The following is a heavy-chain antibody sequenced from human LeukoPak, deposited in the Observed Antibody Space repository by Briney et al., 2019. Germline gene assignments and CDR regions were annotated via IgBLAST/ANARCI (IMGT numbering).Heavy chain of an antibody. D-gene: IGHD2-15*01. CDR2: IYYSGST. Sequence: PSETLSLTCTVSGGSISSSSYYWGWIRQTRGEGLEWIESIYYSGSTYYNPSLKSRITISVDASKNQFSLKLSSVTAADTAVYYCARLGYCSGGSCYGTFDYWGQGTLVTVSS. CDR3: ARLGYCSGGSCYGTFDY. J-gene: IGHJ4*02. V-gene: IGHV4-39*01. CDR1: GGSISSSSYY.